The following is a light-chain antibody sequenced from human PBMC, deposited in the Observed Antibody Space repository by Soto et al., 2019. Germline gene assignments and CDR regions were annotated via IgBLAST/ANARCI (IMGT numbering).Light chain of an antibody. V-gene: IGLV2-14*03. Sequence: QSVLTQPASVSGSPGQSITISCTGTSSDVGGYNYVSWFQQHPGKAPKLKIYEVSNRPSGVSNRFSGSKSGYTASLTISELQAEDEADYYCTSFTSSSTWGLGGGTQLTV. CDR2: EVS. CDR1: SSDVGGYNY. J-gene: IGLJ3*02. CDR3: TSFTSSSTWG.